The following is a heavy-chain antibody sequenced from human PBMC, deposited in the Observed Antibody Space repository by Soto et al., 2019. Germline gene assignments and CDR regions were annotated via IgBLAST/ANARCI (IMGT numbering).Heavy chain of an antibody. CDR3: ARSWVTGKGGMVV. J-gene: IGHJ6*02. Sequence: QVQLVQSGGEVKKPGASVKVSCKASGYTFTSYGFSWVRQAPGQGLEWMGWINGYTGNTHYAQKFQGRVTMPIDTSTSTAYMELWTLISGDTAVFYCARSWVTGKGGMVVWGQGTRVTVSS. CDR2: INGYTGNT. CDR1: GYTFTSYG. D-gene: IGHD3-16*01. V-gene: IGHV1-18*01.